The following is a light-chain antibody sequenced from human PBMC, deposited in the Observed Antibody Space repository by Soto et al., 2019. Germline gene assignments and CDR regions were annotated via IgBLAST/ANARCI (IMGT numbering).Light chain of an antibody. CDR1: SSDVGSYNL. V-gene: IGLV2-23*01. CDR3: CSYAGSSTAV. CDR2: EGS. J-gene: IGLJ7*01. Sequence: QSALTQPASVAVSPGQSITISCTGTSSDVGSYNLVSWYQQHPGKAPKLMIYEGSKRRSGVSNRFSGSKSGNTASLTISGLQAEDEADYYCCSYAGSSTAVFGGGTQLTVL.